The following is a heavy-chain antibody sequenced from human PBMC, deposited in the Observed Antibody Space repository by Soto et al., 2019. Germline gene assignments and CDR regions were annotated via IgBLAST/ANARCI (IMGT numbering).Heavy chain of an antibody. CDR1: VYTFTSYD. D-gene: IGHD3-9*01. CDR2: MNPNSGNT. V-gene: IGHV1-8*01. Sequence: GASVKVSCKASVYTFTSYDINWVRQATGQRLERMGWMNPNSGNTGYAQKFQGRVTMTRNTSISTAYMEMSSLRSEDTAVYYCARRHTAYDILTGYYIDWFDPWGQGTLVTVSS. J-gene: IGHJ5*02. CDR3: ARRHTAYDILTGYYIDWFDP.